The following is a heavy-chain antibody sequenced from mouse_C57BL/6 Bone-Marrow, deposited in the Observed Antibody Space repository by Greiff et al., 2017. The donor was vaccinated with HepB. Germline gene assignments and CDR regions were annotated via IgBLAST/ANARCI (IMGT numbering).Heavy chain of an antibody. D-gene: IGHD4-1*01. Sequence: VQLQQPGAELVMPGASVKLSCKASGYTFTSYWMHWVKQRPGQGLEWIGEIDPSDSYTNYNQKFKGKSTLTVDKSSSTAYMQLSSLTSEDSAVYYCARSNWDDPHYFDYWGQGTTLTVSS. V-gene: IGHV1-69*01. J-gene: IGHJ2*01. CDR3: ARSNWDDPHYFDY. CDR2: IDPSDSYT. CDR1: GYTFTSYW.